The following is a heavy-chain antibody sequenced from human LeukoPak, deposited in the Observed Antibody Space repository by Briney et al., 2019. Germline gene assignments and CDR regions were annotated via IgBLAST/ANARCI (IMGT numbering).Heavy chain of an antibody. CDR1: GFTFSSYW. CDR2: IKQDESEK. D-gene: IGHD4-17*01. Sequence: PEGSLRLSCAASGFTFSSYWMSWVRQAPGKGLEWVANIKQDESEKYYVDSVKGQFTISRDNAKNSLYLQMNSLRAEDTAVYYCARDRAVTRFDPWGQGTLVTVSS. CDR3: ARDRAVTRFDP. V-gene: IGHV3-7*01. J-gene: IGHJ5*02.